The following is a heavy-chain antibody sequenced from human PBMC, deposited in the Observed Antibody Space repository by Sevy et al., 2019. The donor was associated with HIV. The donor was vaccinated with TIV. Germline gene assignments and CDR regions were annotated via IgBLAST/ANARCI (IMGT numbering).Heavy chain of an antibody. J-gene: IGHJ5*02. CDR2: IYYSGST. D-gene: IGHD6-19*01. Sequence: SETLSLTCTVSGGSISSYYWSWIRQPPGKGLEWIGYIYYSGSTKYNPSLKSRVTISVVTSKNQFSLKLSSVTAADTAVYYCARAIAVAETWFDPWGQGTLVTVSS. V-gene: IGHV4-59*01. CDR3: ARAIAVAETWFDP. CDR1: GGSISSYY.